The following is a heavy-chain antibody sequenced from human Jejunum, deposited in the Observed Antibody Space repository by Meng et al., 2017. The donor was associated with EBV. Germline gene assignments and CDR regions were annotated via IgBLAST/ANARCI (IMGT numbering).Heavy chain of an antibody. J-gene: IGHJ4*02. D-gene: IGHD5-12*01. CDR3: AGLRYSGYDRAFDY. CDR2: IYYSGST. V-gene: IGHV4-61*01. CDR1: GGSVNSGNVY. Sequence: QLQLQESGPGLVNPPETLSLPCTVSGGSVNSGNVYWSWIRQPPGKGLEWIGYIYYSGSTNYIPSLKSRVTISLDTSKNQFSLKLSSVTAADTAVYYCAGLRYSGYDRAFDYWGQGALVTVSS.